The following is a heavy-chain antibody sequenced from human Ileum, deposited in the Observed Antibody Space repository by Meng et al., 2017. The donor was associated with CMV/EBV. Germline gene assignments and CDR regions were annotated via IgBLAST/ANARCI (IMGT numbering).Heavy chain of an antibody. V-gene: IGHV4-30-4*01. CDR3: AREGGGWYFDS. Sequence: HVQLEESGPGLVKPSQTLSLTCTVSGDSLSTGDYYWSWIRQPPGKGPEWIGYIYYSGSTLYNPSLKSPVTISLDKSKNQFSLRLRSVTAADTAVYFCAREGGGWYFDSWGQGTLVTVSS. J-gene: IGHJ4*02. CDR1: GDSLSTGDYY. CDR2: IYYSGST. D-gene: IGHD6-19*01.